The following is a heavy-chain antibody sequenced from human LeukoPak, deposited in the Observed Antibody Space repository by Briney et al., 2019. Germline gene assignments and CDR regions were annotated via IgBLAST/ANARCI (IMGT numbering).Heavy chain of an antibody. D-gene: IGHD3-10*01. CDR2: TYYRSKWSN. Sequence: SQTLSLTCAISGDSVSSNTPARNWIRQSPSRGLEWLGRTYYRSKWSNDYAVSVKGRITINADTSTNQFSLQLNSVTPEDTAVYYCARGRFGGYYFDHWGQGTLVTVSS. CDR1: GDSVSSNTPA. CDR3: ARGRFGGYYFDH. V-gene: IGHV6-1*01. J-gene: IGHJ4*02.